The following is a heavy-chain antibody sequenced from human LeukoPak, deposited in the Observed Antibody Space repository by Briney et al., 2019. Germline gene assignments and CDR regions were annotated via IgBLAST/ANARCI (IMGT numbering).Heavy chain of an antibody. CDR1: GFTVSSNY. V-gene: IGHV3-53*01. J-gene: IGHJ4*02. CDR3: ANLRRYYGSDHNHFDY. CDR2: IYSGGST. Sequence: PGGSLRLSWAASGFTVSSNYMSWVRQAPGKGLEWVSVIYSGGSTYYADSVKGRFTISRDNSKNTLYLQMNSLRAEDTAVYYCANLRRYYGSDHNHFDYWGQGTLVTVSS. D-gene: IGHD3-10*01.